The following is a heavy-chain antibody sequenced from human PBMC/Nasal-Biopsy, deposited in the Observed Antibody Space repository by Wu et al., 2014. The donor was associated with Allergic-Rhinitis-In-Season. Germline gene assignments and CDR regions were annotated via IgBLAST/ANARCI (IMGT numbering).Heavy chain of an antibody. CDR2: INWNGDNI. D-gene: IGHD1-1*01. CDR1: GFTFDDYA. Sequence: LRLSCAGSGFTFDDYAMHWVRQGPGKGLEWVAGINWNGDNIGYADSVKGRFTISRDNAKQSLSLQMSNLGVEDTALYFCAKEWSRFGSTHKHFYGMHVWGQGTTVTVSS. CDR3: AKEWSRFGSTHKHFYGMHV. V-gene: IGHV3-9*01. J-gene: IGHJ6*02.